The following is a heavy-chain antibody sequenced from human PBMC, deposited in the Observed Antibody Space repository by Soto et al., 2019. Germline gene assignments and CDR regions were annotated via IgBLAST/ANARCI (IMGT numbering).Heavy chain of an antibody. CDR3: AREGRSSGWYGWFDP. Sequence: SQTVSLTCTISGDSVSSNSAAWNWIRQSPSRGLEWLGRTYYRSKWYNDYAVSVKSRIAINPDTSKNQFSLQLNSVTPEDAAVYYCAREGRSSGWYGWFDPWGQGTLVTVSS. CDR1: GDSVSSNSAA. V-gene: IGHV6-1*01. CDR2: TYYRSKWYN. J-gene: IGHJ5*02. D-gene: IGHD6-19*01.